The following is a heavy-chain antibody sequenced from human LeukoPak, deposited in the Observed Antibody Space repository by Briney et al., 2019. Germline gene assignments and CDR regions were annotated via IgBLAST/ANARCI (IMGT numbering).Heavy chain of an antibody. J-gene: IGHJ4*02. CDR3: AKGRGIAAAADY. Sequence: PGGSLRLSCAASGFTFSSYGMHWVRQAPGKGLEWVAFIRYDGSNKYYADSVKGRFTISRDNSKNTLYLQMNSLRAEDTAVYYCAKGRGIAAAADYWGQGTLVTVSS. CDR1: GFTFSSYG. D-gene: IGHD6-13*01. V-gene: IGHV3-30*02. CDR2: IRYDGSNK.